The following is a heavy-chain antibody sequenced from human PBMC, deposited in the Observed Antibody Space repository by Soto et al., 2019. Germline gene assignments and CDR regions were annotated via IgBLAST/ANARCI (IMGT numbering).Heavy chain of an antibody. J-gene: IGHJ6*02. CDR1: GYSFTSYR. D-gene: IGHD1-26*01. CDR2: IDPSDSYT. CDR3: ARHRTSGSYRYGMDV. V-gene: IGHV5-10-1*01. Sequence: GESLKISCKGSGYSFTSYRISWVRQMPGKGLEWMGCIDPSDSYTNYSPSFQGHVTISADKSISTAYLQWSSLKASDTAMYYCARHRTSGSYRYGMDVWGQGTTVTVSS.